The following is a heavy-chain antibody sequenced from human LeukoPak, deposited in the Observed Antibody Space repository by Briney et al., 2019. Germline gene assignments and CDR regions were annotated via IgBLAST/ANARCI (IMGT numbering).Heavy chain of an antibody. CDR2: INHSGST. J-gene: IGHJ6*03. CDR3: ARQREAYYYYMDV. D-gene: IGHD1-26*01. CDR1: GGSFSGYY. Sequence: SETLSLTCAVYGGSFSGYYWSWIRQPPGKGLEWIGEINHSGSTYYNPSLKSRVTISVDTSKNQFSLKLSSVTAADTAVYYCARQREAYYYYMDVWGKGTTVTVSS. V-gene: IGHV4-34*01.